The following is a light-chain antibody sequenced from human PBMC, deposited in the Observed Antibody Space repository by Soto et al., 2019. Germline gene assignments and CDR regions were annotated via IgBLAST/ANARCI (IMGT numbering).Light chain of an antibody. CDR2: EVS. Sequence: QSALTQPASVSGSPGQSITISCTGTSSDVGGYNYVSWYQQHPGKAPKLMISEVSNRPSGVSNRFSGSKSGNTASLTISGLQAEDEADYNCSSYTSSSTRVFGGGTKLTVL. V-gene: IGLV2-14*01. J-gene: IGLJ3*02. CDR3: SSYTSSSTRV. CDR1: SSDVGGYNY.